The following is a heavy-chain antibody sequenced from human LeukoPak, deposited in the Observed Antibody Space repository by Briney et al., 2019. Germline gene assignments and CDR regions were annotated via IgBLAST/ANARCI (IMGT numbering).Heavy chain of an antibody. CDR1: GGSISSSNW. J-gene: IGHJ4*02. CDR2: IYHSGST. V-gene: IGHV4-4*02. CDR3: ARDRMAAAGISNFDY. D-gene: IGHD6-13*01. Sequence: SGTLSLTCAVSGGSISSSNWWSWVRQPPGKGLEWIGEIYHSGSTNYNPSLKSRVTISVDKSKNQFSLKLSSVTAADTAVYYCARDRMAAAGISNFDYWGQGTLVTVSS.